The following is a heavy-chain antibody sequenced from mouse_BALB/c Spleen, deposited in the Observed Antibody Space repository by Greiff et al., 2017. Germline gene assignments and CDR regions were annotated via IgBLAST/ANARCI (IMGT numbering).Heavy chain of an antibody. CDR2: FYPGSGSI. V-gene: IGHV1-62-2*01. CDR3: ARHGGYYYGSSYGYFDV. D-gene: IGHD1-1*01. J-gene: IGHJ1*01. Sequence: QVHVKQSGAGLVKPGASVKLSCKASGYTFTEYIIHWVKQRSGQGLEWIGWFYPGSGSIKYNEKFKDKATLTADKSSSTVYMELSRLTSEDSAVYFCARHGGYYYGSSYGYFDVWGAGTTVTVSS. CDR1: GYTFTEYI.